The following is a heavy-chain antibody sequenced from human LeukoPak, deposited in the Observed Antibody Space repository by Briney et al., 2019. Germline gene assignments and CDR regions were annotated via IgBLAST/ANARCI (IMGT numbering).Heavy chain of an antibody. V-gene: IGHV4-39*07. CDR1: GGSISSSSYY. CDR3: ASLFEQWELRVSDY. Sequence: KPSETLSLTCTVSGGSISSSSYYWGWIRQPPGKGLEWIGSIYYSGSTYYNPSLKSRVTISVDTSKTQFSLKLSSVTAADTAVYYCASLFEQWELRVSDYWGQGTLVTVSS. J-gene: IGHJ4*02. CDR2: IYYSGST. D-gene: IGHD1-26*01.